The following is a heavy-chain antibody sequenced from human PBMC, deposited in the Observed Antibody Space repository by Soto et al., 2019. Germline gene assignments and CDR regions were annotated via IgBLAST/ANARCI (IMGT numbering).Heavy chain of an antibody. V-gene: IGHV3-30*03. D-gene: IGHD6-19*01. CDR1: GFPFYNYG. CDR3: ARDPGGGWTNFDY. Sequence: GGSLRLSCAASGFPFYNYGMSWVRQAPGKGLEWVALISFDGDTKLYADSVKGRFTISRDNSKNTLFLQMNGLRVEDTAVYSCARDPGGGWTNFDYWGQGTLVTVSS. CDR2: ISFDGDTK. J-gene: IGHJ4*02.